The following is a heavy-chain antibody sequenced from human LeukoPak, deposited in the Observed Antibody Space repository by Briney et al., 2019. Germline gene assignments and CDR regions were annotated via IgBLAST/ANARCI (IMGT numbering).Heavy chain of an antibody. CDR3: ARNLGSFWFDP. Sequence: SETLSLTCTVSGGSISSYYWSWIRQPPGKGLEWIGSIYYSGSTYYNPSLKSRVTISVDTSKNQFSLKLSSVTAADTAVYYCARNLGSFWFDPWGQGTLITVSS. CDR2: IYYSGST. D-gene: IGHD3-16*02. V-gene: IGHV4-59*12. J-gene: IGHJ5*02. CDR1: GGSISSYY.